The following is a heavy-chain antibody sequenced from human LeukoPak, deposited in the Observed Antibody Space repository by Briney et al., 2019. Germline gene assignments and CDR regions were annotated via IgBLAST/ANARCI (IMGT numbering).Heavy chain of an antibody. CDR2: ISSSGSTI. D-gene: IGHD3-10*01. CDR3: ARGITMVRGPVDI. J-gene: IGHJ3*02. Sequence: GGSLRLSCAASGFTFSSYAMSWIRQAPGKGLEWVSYISSSGSTIYNADSVKGRFTISRDNAKNSLYLQMNSLRAEDTAVYYCARGITMVRGPVDIWGQGTMVTVSS. CDR1: GFTFSSYA. V-gene: IGHV3-11*01.